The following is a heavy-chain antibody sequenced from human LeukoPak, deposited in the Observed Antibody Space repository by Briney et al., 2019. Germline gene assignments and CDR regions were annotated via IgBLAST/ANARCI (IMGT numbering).Heavy chain of an antibody. J-gene: IGHJ4*02. Sequence: GGSLRLSCAASGFTFSSYAMSWVRQAPGKGLEWVSAISGSGGSTYYADSVKGRFTISRDNSKNTLYLQMNSLRADGPAVYYCANDGYSSPDFDYWGQGTLVSDSS. V-gene: IGHV3-23*01. D-gene: IGHD6-19*01. CDR3: ANDGYSSPDFDY. CDR1: GFTFSSYA. CDR2: ISGSGGST.